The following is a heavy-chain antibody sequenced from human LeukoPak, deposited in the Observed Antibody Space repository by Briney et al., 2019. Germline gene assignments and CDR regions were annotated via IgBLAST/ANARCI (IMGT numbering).Heavy chain of an antibody. CDR2: INPNSGGT. D-gene: IGHD6-19*01. CDR1: GYTFTGYY. Sequence: ASVTVSCKASGYTFTGYYIHWVRQARGQGREWMGWINPNSGGTNYAQKFQGRVTMTRDTSISTAYMELSRLRSDDTAVYYCARVGEQWLANDAFDIWGQGTMVTVSS. V-gene: IGHV1-2*02. J-gene: IGHJ3*02. CDR3: ARVGEQWLANDAFDI.